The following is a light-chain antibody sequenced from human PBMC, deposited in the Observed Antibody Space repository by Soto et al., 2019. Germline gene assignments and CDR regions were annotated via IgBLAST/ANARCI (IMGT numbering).Light chain of an antibody. CDR1: QDISNY. CDR3: QKYNSAPPWT. Sequence: DIQMTQSPSSLSASVGDRVTITCRATQDISNYLAWYQQKPGKVPNLLIYAASTLQSGVPSRFSGSGSGTDFTPNISSLQPEDVATYYCQKYNSAPPWTFGEGTKVEI. J-gene: IGKJ1*01. V-gene: IGKV1-27*01. CDR2: AAS.